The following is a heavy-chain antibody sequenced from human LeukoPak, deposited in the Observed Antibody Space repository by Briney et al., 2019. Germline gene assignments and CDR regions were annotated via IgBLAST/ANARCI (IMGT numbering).Heavy chain of an antibody. CDR1: GFTFNNYT. D-gene: IGHD3-3*01. J-gene: IGHJ3*02. Sequence: GGSLRLSCVASGFTFNNYTMNWVRQAPGKGLEWVSSISRSSIYIYYADSVKGRFTISRDNAKNSLYLQMNSLRAEDTAVYYCARDRESHDFWSCYYWDGLDIWGQGTMVTVSS. CDR2: ISRSSIYI. V-gene: IGHV3-21*01. CDR3: ARDRESHDFWSCYYWDGLDI.